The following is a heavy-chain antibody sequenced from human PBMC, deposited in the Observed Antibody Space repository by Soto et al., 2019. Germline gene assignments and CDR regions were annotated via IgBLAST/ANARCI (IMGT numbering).Heavy chain of an antibody. V-gene: IGHV3-72*01. CDR2: SRNKGNRYIT. D-gene: IGHD1-1*01. CDR1: GFTFSDHH. Sequence: GGSLRLSCAASGFTFSDHHMDWVRQAPGKGLEWVGRSRNKGNRYITEYAASVKGRFTISRDDSKNSLYLQLNILETEDTAVYYCARDGNNWSFDYWGQGTQVTVSS. CDR3: ARDGNNWSFDY. J-gene: IGHJ4*02.